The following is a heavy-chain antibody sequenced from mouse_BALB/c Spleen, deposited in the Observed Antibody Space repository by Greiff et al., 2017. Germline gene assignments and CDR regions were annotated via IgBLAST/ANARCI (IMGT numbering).Heavy chain of an antibody. CDR2: ISSGGST. CDR1: GFTFSSYA. J-gene: IGHJ4*01. Sequence: EVQRVESGGGLVKPGGSLKLSCAASGFTFSSYAMSWVRQTPEKRLEWVASISSGGSTYYPDSVKGRFTISRDNARNILYLQMSSLRSEDTAMYYCARIHYYGYDAMDYWGQGTSVTVSS. V-gene: IGHV5-6-5*01. D-gene: IGHD1-2*01. CDR3: ARIHYYGYDAMDY.